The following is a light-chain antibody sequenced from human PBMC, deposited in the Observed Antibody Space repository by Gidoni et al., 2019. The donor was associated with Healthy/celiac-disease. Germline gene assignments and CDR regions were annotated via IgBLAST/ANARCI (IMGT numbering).Light chain of an antibody. CDR1: SSDVGGYNY. J-gene: IGLJ2*01. CDR2: DVS. CDR3: SSYTSSSTLGGV. Sequence: QSALTQPASVSGSPGQSITIACNGTSSDVGGYNYFSWYQQHTGKAPKLMIYDVSNRPSGASNRSSGSKSGNTASLTISGLQAEDEADYYCSSYTSSSTLGGVFGGGTKLTVL. V-gene: IGLV2-14*01.